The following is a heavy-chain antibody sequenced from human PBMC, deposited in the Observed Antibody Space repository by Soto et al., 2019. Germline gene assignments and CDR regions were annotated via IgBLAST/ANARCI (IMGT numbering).Heavy chain of an antibody. CDR3: VRDLLGSGGHFDY. Sequence: GGSLRLSCAASGFTFNNYGIHWVRQAPGKGLEWVAVIWYDGSNENYADSVKGRFTISRDNSRNTVYLQMNSLRAEDTAVYHCVRDLLGSGGHFDYWGQGTPVTVSA. V-gene: IGHV3-33*01. D-gene: IGHD7-27*01. CDR1: GFTFNNYG. J-gene: IGHJ4*02. CDR2: IWYDGSNE.